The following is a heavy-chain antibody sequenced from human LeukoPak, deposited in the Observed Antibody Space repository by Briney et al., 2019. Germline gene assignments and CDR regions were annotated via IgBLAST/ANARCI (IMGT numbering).Heavy chain of an antibody. J-gene: IGHJ4*02. V-gene: IGHV3-66*01. CDR2: IYSGGST. CDR1: GFTVSSNY. Sequence: GVSLRLSCAASGFTVSSNYMSWVRQARGKGLEWVSVIYSGGSTYYADSVKGRFTISRDNSKNTLYLQMNSLRAEDTAVYYCASEFYDIRTPYWGQGTLVTVSS. D-gene: IGHD3-9*01. CDR3: ASEFYDIRTPY.